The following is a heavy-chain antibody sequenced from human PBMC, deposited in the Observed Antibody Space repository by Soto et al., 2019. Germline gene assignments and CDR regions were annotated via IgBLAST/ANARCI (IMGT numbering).Heavy chain of an antibody. J-gene: IGHJ6*02. CDR3: ENKLRYLDSMDV. D-gene: IGHD3-9*01. Sequence: SGPTLVNPTQTLTLTCSFSGFSLTTGGVAVGWIRQPPGKALEWLALIYWNDDKRYSPSLKNRLTVTKDTSKNQVVLTLTNMDPVETPKYYCENKLRYLDSMDVWGQRTTVTVSS. CDR1: GFSLTTGGVA. V-gene: IGHV2-5*01. CDR2: IYWNDDK.